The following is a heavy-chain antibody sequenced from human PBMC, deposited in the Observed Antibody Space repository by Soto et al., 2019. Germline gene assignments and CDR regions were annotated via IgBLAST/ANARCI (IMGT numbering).Heavy chain of an antibody. CDR3: ARGQVVTSYMNVAFDI. D-gene: IGHD2-2*01. V-gene: IGHV5-51*01. J-gene: IGHJ3*02. CDR1: GYSFTSYW. CDR2: IYPGDSDT. Sequence: GESLKISCKGSGYSFTSYWIGWVRQMPGKGLEWMGIIYPGDSDTRYSPSFQGQVTISADKSISTAHLQWSSLKASDTAMYYCARGQVVTSYMNVAFDIWGQGTMVTVSS.